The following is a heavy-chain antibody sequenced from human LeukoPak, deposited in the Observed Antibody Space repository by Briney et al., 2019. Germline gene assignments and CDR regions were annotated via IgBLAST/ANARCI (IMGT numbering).Heavy chain of an antibody. J-gene: IGHJ4*02. D-gene: IGHD2-15*01. V-gene: IGHV3-30-3*01. CDR2: ISYDGSNK. CDR1: GFTFSSYP. CDR3: ARSYCSGGSCWYYFDY. Sequence: GGSLRLSCAASGFTFSSYPMHWVRQAPGKGLEWVAVISYDGSNKYYADSVKGRFTISRDNSKNTLYLQMNSLRPEDTAVYHCARSYCSGGSCWYYFDYWGQGTLVTVSS.